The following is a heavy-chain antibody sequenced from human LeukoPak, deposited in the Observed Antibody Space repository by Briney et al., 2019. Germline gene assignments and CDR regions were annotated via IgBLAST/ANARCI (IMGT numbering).Heavy chain of an antibody. CDR2: IIPIFGTA. D-gene: IGHD5-18*01. V-gene: IGHV1-69*13. CDR1: GYTFTSYD. Sequence: SVKVSCKASGYTFTSYDINWVRQATGQGLEWMGGIIPIFGTANYAQKFQGRVTITADESTSTAYMELSSLRSEDTAVYYCARTVSGYSYAFDYWGQGTLVTVSS. J-gene: IGHJ4*02. CDR3: ARTVSGYSYAFDY.